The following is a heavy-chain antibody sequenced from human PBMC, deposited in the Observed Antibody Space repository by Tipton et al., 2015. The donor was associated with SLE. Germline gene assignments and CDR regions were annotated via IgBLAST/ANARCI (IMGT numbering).Heavy chain of an antibody. CDR1: GGSISSSSYY. V-gene: IGHV4-39*07. Sequence: LRLSCTVSGGSISSSSYYWGWIRQPPGKGLEWIGSIYYSGSTYYNPSLKSRVTISVDTSKNQFSLKLSSVTAADTAVYYCASYDSLGYWGQGTLVTVSS. D-gene: IGHD3-3*01. CDR2: IYYSGST. CDR3: ASYDSLGY. J-gene: IGHJ4*02.